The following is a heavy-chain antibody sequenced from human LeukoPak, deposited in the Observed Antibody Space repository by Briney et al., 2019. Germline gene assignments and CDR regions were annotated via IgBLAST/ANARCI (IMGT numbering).Heavy chain of an antibody. D-gene: IGHD3-3*01. CDR3: ASRGFPRAIFGVGTYYYYYMDV. CDR2: VHHSGST. Sequence: PSETLSLTCTVSGYSISSAYYWGWIRQSPGKGLEWIASVHHSGSTYYNPSLKSRRVIISMDTSKNQFSLKLSSVTAADTAAYYCASRGFPRAIFGVGTYYYYYMDVWGKGTTVTVSS. V-gene: IGHV4-38-2*02. CDR1: GYSISSAYY. J-gene: IGHJ6*03.